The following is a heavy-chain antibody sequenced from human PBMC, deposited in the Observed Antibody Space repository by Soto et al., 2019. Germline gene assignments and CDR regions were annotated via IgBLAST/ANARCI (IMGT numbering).Heavy chain of an antibody. V-gene: IGHV3-48*01. J-gene: IGHJ6*02. Sequence: PGGSLRLSCAASGFTFRSYSMNWVRQAPGKGLEWVSYISSSNRTINYADSVKGRFIISRDNAKNSLYLQMNSLRAEDTAVYYCAKDPTRNYYYYYGMDVWGQGTTVTVSS. CDR1: GFTFRSYS. CDR2: ISSSNRTI. CDR3: AKDPTRNYYYYYGMDV.